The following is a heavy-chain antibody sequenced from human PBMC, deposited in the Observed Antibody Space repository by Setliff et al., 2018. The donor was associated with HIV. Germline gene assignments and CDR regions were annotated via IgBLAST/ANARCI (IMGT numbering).Heavy chain of an antibody. CDR3: ARSRLVTATRYYFDY. J-gene: IGHJ4*02. D-gene: IGHD2-21*02. Sequence: PSETLSLTCAVYGGSFSGYSWTWIRQPPGKGLEWIGEIDQSGSTNYNPSLKSRVTTSVDTSKNQFSLRLSSVTAADTAVYYCARSRLVTATRYYFDYWGQGTLVTVSS. CDR1: GGSFSGYS. CDR2: IDQSGST. V-gene: IGHV4-34*01.